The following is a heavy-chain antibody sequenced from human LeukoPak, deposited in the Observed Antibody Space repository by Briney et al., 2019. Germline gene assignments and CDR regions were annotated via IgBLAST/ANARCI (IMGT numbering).Heavy chain of an antibody. J-gene: IGHJ4*02. CDR2: IYNTGST. CDR3: ARGYSDYSLGY. CDR1: GGSISIGDYS. Sequence: SQTLSLTCTVSGGSISIGDYSWTWIRQTPGQGLEWIGNIYNTGSTHFNPSLRSRLSLSLDTSKNQFSLKLNSVTAADTVVYYCARGYSDYSLGYWGQGSLVIVSS. D-gene: IGHD4-11*01. V-gene: IGHV4-30-4*01.